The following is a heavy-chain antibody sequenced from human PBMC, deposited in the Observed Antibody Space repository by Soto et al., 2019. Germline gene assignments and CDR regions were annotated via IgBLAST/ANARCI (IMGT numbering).Heavy chain of an antibody. Sequence: GESLKISCKGSGYSFTSYWIGWERQMPGKGLEWMGIIYPGDSDTRYSPSFQGQVTISADKSISTAYLQWSSLKASDTAMYYCARHMPRYYYDSSGYYQGNYYYYGMDVWGQGTTVTVSS. CDR3: ARHMPRYYYDSSGYYQGNYYYYGMDV. J-gene: IGHJ6*02. CDR1: GYSFTSYW. CDR2: IYPGDSDT. D-gene: IGHD3-22*01. V-gene: IGHV5-51*01.